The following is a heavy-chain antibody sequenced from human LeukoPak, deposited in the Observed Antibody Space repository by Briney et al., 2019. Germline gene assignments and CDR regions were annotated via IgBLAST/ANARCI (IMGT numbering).Heavy chain of an antibody. D-gene: IGHD2-2*01. V-gene: IGHV3-53*01. CDR2: IYSGGST. Sequence: AGGSLRLSCAAPGFTASSNYMSWVPQAPGKGLEWVSVIYSGGSTYYADSVKGRFTISRDNSKNTLYLQMNSLRAEDTAVYYCARLVVPATMGWFDPWGQGTLVTVSS. CDR1: GFTASSNY. J-gene: IGHJ5*02. CDR3: ARLVVPATMGWFDP.